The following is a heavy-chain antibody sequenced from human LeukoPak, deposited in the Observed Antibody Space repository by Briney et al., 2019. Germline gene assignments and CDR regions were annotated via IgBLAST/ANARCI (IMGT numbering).Heavy chain of an antibody. Sequence: WGAPSPPWSSPGGSLSGYYWGWSRPSPGKGLEVVGYIFYTGNTLSRPSLRGRVPMSVHTSENKFSLKLSSVTAADTAMYYCSRHDVVPVIRRGFDFWGQGTLVTVSS. D-gene: IGHD2-21*02. CDR1: GGSLSGYY. CDR2: IFYTGNT. J-gene: IGHJ4*02. CDR3: SRHDVVPVIRRGFDF. V-gene: IGHV4-59*08.